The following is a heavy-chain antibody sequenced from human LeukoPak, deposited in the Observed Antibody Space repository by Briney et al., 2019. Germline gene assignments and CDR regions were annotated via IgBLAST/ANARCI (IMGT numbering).Heavy chain of an antibody. CDR1: GFTFSSYA. D-gene: IGHD3-10*01. Sequence: GGSLRLSCAASGFTFSSYAMSWVRQAPGKGLEWVSAISGSGGSTYYADSVKGRFTISRDNSKNTLYLQMNSLRAEDTAVYYCAKCTGFTMVRGVGYGMDVWGQGTTVTVSS. CDR3: AKCTGFTMVRGVGYGMDV. J-gene: IGHJ6*02. CDR2: ISGSGGST. V-gene: IGHV3-23*01.